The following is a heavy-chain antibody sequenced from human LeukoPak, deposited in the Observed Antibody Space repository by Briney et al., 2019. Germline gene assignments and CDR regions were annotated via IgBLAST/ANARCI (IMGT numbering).Heavy chain of an antibody. CDR3: ATTSTYDSSGYTYFDY. V-gene: IGHV5-51*01. CDR1: GYSFSNYW. CDR2: IYPDDSDT. D-gene: IGHD3-22*01. J-gene: IGHJ4*02. Sequence: GESLKISCKGSGYSFSNYWIGWVRQMPGKGLEWMGIIYPDDSDTRYSPSFQGQVTISADKSISTAYLQWSSLKASDTAMYYCATTSTYDSSGYTYFDYWGQGTLVTVSS.